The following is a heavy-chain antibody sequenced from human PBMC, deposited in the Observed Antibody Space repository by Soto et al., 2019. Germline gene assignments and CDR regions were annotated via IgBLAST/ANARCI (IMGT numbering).Heavy chain of an antibody. J-gene: IGHJ2*01. V-gene: IGHV3-23*01. CDR1: GFTFSSYA. Sequence: EVQLLESGGDLVQSGGSLRLSCVASGFTFSSYAMNWVRQAPGKGLEWVSTISGSGSSTSYADSVKGRFSISRDNPKTTLFLQMNSLRAEDTAVYYCAKGTEAVAGNYFDLWGRGTLVTVSS. D-gene: IGHD6-19*01. CDR3: AKGTEAVAGNYFDL. CDR2: ISGSGSST.